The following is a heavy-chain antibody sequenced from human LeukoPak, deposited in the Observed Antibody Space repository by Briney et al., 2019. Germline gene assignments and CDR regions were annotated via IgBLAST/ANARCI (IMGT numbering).Heavy chain of an antibody. D-gene: IGHD2-15*01. CDR2: ISGSGGST. Sequence: GGSLRLSCAVSGFTFDDYAMHWVRQAPGKGLEWVSAISGSGGSTYYADSVKGRFTISRDNSKNTLYLQMNSLRAEDTAVYYCAKDNYCSGGSCPPYYYYYGMDVWGQGTTVTVSS. CDR3: AKDNYCSGGSCPPYYYYYGMDV. CDR1: GFTFDDYA. J-gene: IGHJ6*02. V-gene: IGHV3-23*01.